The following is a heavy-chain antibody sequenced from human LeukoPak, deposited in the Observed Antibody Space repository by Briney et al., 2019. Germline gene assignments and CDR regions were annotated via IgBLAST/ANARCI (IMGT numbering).Heavy chain of an antibody. CDR2: INSDGSEG. CDR1: GFTFSGFW. J-gene: IGHJ5*02. V-gene: IGHV3-7*03. Sequence: GGSLRLSCAVSGFTFSGFWMSWSRQAPGKGLEWVASINSDGSEGYYADVVKGRFTISRDNAKNSLYLQMNSLRAEDTALYYCAKDTVYYYDSSGYYEAWGQGTLVTVSS. CDR3: AKDTVYYYDSSGYYEA. D-gene: IGHD3-22*01.